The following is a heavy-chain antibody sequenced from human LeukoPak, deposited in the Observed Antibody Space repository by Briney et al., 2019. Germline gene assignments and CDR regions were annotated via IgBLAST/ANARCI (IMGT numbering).Heavy chain of an antibody. CDR1: GGSISSYY. D-gene: IGHD2-21*02. J-gene: IGHJ4*02. CDR2: IYYSGNT. CDR3: ARTTLAYCGGDRYSGYFDY. V-gene: IGHV4-59*01. Sequence: SETLSLTCTVSGGSISSYYWSWIRQPPGKGLEWIGYIYYSGNTNYNPSLKSRVTISVDMSRNQFSLKLSSVTAADTAVYYCARTTLAYCGGDRYSGYFDYWGQGTLVTVSS.